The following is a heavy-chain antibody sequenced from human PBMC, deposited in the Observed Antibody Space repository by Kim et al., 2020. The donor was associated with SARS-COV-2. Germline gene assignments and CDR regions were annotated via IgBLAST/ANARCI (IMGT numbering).Heavy chain of an antibody. CDR1: GYSFTSYW. Sequence: GESLKISCKGSGYSFTSYWISWVRQMPGKGLEWMGRIDPSDSYTNYSPSFQGHVTISADKSISTAYLQWSSLKAPDTAMYYCARAHQPLLYNGPFDYWGQAALVTVSS. J-gene: IGHJ4*02. CDR2: IDPSDSYT. V-gene: IGHV5-10-1*01. D-gene: IGHD2-2*02. CDR3: ARAHQPLLYNGPFDY.